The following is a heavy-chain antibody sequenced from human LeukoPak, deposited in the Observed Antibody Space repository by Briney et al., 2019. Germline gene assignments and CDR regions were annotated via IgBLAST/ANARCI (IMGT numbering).Heavy chain of an antibody. J-gene: IGHJ4*02. Sequence: SGGSLRLSCAASGFIISSYWMSWVRQAPGKGLEWVANIKQGGSEKYYVDSVKGRFTISRDNSKNTLYLQMNSLRAEDTAVYYCAKDSPRYCSGGSCSPTFFDYWGQGTLVTVSS. CDR3: AKDSPRYCSGGSCSPTFFDY. CDR1: GFIISSYW. CDR2: IKQGGSEK. V-gene: IGHV3-7*03. D-gene: IGHD2-15*01.